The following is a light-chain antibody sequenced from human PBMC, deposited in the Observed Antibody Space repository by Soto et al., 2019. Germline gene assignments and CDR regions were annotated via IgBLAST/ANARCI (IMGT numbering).Light chain of an antibody. CDR2: GAS. CDR3: QQYNDWPLYT. Sequence: EIVMTQSPTIVSVSPGERATLSCSASQSANSNLAWYQQKPGQAPRLLISGASTRARGIAARFSGSGSGTNFTISISGLQSADFAVYYCQQYNDWPLYTVGQGTKLEIK. CDR1: QSANSN. V-gene: IGKV3-15*01. J-gene: IGKJ2*01.